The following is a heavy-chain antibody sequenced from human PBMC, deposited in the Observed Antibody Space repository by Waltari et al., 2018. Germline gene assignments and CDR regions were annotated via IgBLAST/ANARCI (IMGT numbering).Heavy chain of an antibody. Sequence: QVQLQQWGAGLLKPSETLSLTCAVYGGSFSGYYWSWIRQPPGKGLEWLGEINHSGITNYNPSRKRRVTISVDTSKNQFSLKLSSVTAADTAVYYGAGGWSGVVVPAAPVVYFDYWGQGTLVTVSS. V-gene: IGHV4-34*01. CDR3: AGGWSGVVVPAAPVVYFDY. J-gene: IGHJ4*02. CDR1: GGSFSGYY. CDR2: INHSGIT. D-gene: IGHD2-2*01.